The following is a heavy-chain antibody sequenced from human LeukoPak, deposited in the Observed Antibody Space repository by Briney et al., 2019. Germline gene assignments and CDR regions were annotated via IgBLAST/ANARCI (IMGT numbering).Heavy chain of an antibody. Sequence: GGSLRLSCAASGFTFSSYGMHWVRQAPGKGLEWVAFIWYDGSNKYYADSVKGRFTISRDNSKNTLYLQMNSLRAEDTAVYFCARVNYQNDYWGQGTLVTVSS. CDR1: GFTFSSYG. V-gene: IGHV3-33*01. J-gene: IGHJ4*02. CDR2: IWYDGSNK. CDR3: ARVNYQNDY. D-gene: IGHD1-1*01.